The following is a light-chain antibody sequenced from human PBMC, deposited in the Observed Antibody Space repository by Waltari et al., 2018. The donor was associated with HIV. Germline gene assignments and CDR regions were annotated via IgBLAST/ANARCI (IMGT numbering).Light chain of an antibody. V-gene: IGKV3-20*01. CDR2: GAS. J-gene: IGKJ4*01. Sequence: EIVLTQSPATLSMSPGERATLLCRASQTLTSLSLAWYQQKLGQAPRLLIYGASSRATGIPDRVSGSGSGTDFSLNITRLQPEDFAMYFCQQYGRSPTAFGGGTKVEIK. CDR3: QQYGRSPTA. CDR1: QTLTSLS.